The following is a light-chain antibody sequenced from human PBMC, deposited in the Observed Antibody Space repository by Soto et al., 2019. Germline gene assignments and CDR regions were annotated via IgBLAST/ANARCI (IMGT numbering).Light chain of an antibody. J-gene: IGKJ5*01. Sequence: DIQMTQSPSSLSASVGDRVTITCRASQGIGNYLARFQQKPGKAPKSLISAASSLQSGVPSKFSGSGSGTDFTLTISSLQPEDFATYYCQQYKTYPVTFGQGTRLEIK. CDR3: QQYKTYPVT. CDR1: QGIGNY. V-gene: IGKV1-16*02. CDR2: AAS.